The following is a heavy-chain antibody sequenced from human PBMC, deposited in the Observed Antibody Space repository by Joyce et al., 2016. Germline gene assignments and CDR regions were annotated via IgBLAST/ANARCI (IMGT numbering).Heavy chain of an antibody. J-gene: IGHJ5*02. Sequence: EMQLVQSGTEVKKPGDSLIISCKGSGYSFTNYWIGWVRQMRGKGLEWVVIIDHGDSDTRYSPSFQGKVTMSVDKSISSSYRHWSSLRASDTATYYCASLFSDTVRVFDLWGQGTLVTVSS. CDR3: ASLFSDTVRVFDL. CDR1: GYSFTNYW. CDR2: IDHGDSDT. D-gene: IGHD3-10*01. V-gene: IGHV5-51*01.